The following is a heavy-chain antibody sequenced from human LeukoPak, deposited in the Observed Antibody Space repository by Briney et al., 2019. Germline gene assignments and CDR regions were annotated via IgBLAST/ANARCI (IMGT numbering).Heavy chain of an antibody. J-gene: IGHJ4*02. D-gene: IGHD6-19*01. V-gene: IGHV3-7*01. CDR1: GFSCSTYW. Sequence: GGSLRLSCAASGFSCSTYWMNWVRQAPGKGPEWVANIKQDGSEKYYVDSVKGRFTISRDNAKNSLYLQMNSLRAEDTAVYYCARDSGWAYYFDYWGQGTLVTVSS. CDR2: IKQDGSEK. CDR3: ARDSGWAYYFDY.